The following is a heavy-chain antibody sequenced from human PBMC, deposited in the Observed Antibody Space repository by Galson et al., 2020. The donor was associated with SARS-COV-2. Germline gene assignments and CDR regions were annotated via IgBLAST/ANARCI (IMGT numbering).Heavy chain of an antibody. D-gene: IGHD2-8*01. CDR2: ISHSGST. CDR3: ARGGSRPIMVFDYYYFYMDV. V-gene: IGHV4-34*01. CDR1: GGSFSDYS. J-gene: IGHJ6*03. Sequence: SETLSLTCAVYGGSFSDYSWTWVRPPPGKGLEWIGEISHSGSTNYSPPLKSRVFMSVDTSKNQFSLKLRSVTAADTAVYYCARGGSRPIMVFDYYYFYMDVWGKGTTVTVSS.